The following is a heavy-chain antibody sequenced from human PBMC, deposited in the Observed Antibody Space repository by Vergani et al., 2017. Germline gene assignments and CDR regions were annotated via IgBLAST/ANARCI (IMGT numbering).Heavy chain of an antibody. D-gene: IGHD6-19*01. Sequence: EVQLVESGGGLVQPGGSLRLSCAASGFTFSSYEMNWVRQAPGKGLEWVSYISSSGSTIYYADSVKGRFTISRDNAKNSLYLQMNSLRAEDTAVYYCARDPLRAGTKYYYYYYGMDVWGQGTTVTVSS. J-gene: IGHJ6*02. CDR3: ARDPLRAGTKYYYYYYGMDV. V-gene: IGHV3-48*03. CDR1: GFTFSSYE. CDR2: ISSSGSTI.